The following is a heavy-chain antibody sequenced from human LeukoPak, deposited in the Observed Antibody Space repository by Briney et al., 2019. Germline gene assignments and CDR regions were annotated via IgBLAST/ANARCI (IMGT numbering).Heavy chain of an antibody. V-gene: IGHV4-39*07. J-gene: IGHJ4*02. CDR1: GGSINDYY. Sequence: PSETLSLTCTVSGGSINDYYWGWIRQPPGKGLEWIGSIYYSGSTYYNPSLKSRVTISVDTSKNQFSLKLSSVTAADTAVYYCATRITIFGVVTEYWGQGTLVTVSS. CDR3: ATRITIFGVVTEY. D-gene: IGHD3-3*01. CDR2: IYYSGST.